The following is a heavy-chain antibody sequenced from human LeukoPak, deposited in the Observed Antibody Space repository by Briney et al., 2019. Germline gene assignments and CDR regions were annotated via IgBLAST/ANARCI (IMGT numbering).Heavy chain of an antibody. CDR2: IYTSGST. Sequence: SETLSLTCTVSGYSIRSGYYWSWIRQPAGKGLEWIGRIYTSGSTNYNPSLKSRVTMSVDTSKNQFSLKLSSVTAADTAVYYCARLRSIAVAGTGNYFDYWGQGTLVTVSS. CDR3: ARLRSIAVAGTGNYFDY. J-gene: IGHJ4*02. V-gene: IGHV4-4*07. CDR1: GYSIRSGYY. D-gene: IGHD6-19*01.